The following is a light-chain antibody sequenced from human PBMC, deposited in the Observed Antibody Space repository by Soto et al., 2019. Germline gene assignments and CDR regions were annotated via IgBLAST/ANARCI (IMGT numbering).Light chain of an antibody. Sequence: EIVLTQSPATLSLSPGERATLSCRASQSVSSYLAWYQQKPGQAPRLLIYDAYNRATGIPARFSGSGSGTDLTLKNSSLTPEAFASCSCQQRNNWPGTFGQGTKVEIQ. CDR2: DAY. CDR3: QQRNNWPGT. V-gene: IGKV3-11*01. CDR1: QSVSSY. J-gene: IGKJ1*01.